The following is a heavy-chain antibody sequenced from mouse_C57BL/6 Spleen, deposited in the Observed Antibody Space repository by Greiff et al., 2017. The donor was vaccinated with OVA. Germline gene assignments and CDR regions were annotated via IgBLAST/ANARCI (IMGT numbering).Heavy chain of an antibody. J-gene: IGHJ4*01. D-gene: IGHD1-1*01. V-gene: IGHV1-39*01. CDR2: INPNYGTT. CDR1: GYSFTDYN. CDR3: ARGGITTVVAPHAMDY. Sequence: VQLQQSGPELVKPGASVKISCKASGYSFTDYNMNWVKQSNGKSIEWIGVINPNYGTTSYNQKFKGKATFTVDQSSSTAYMQLNSLTSEDSAVYYCARGGITTVVAPHAMDYWGQGTSVTVSS.